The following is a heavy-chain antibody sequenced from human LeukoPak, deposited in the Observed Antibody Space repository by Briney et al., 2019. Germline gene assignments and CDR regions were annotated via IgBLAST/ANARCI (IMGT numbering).Heavy chain of an antibody. CDR1: GHSISSGYY. D-gene: IGHD3-3*01. Sequence: SETLSLTCSVSGHSISSGYYWGWIRQPPGKGLEWIGSIYHSGNTYYNPSLKSRVTISVDTSKNQFSLKLSSVTAADTAVYYCARPPYYDFWNGYYPDYWGQGTLVTVSS. V-gene: IGHV4-38-2*02. CDR2: IYHSGNT. J-gene: IGHJ4*02. CDR3: ARPPYYDFWNGYYPDY.